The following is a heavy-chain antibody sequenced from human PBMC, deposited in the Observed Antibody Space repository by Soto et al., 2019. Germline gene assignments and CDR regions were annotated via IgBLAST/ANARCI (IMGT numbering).Heavy chain of an antibody. D-gene: IGHD1-20*01. CDR3: AKSRYEMYYFDY. CDR2: ISGSGGST. Sequence: SLRLSCAASGFTFSSYAMSWVRRAPGKGLEWVSAISGSGGSTYYADSEKGRFTISRDNSKNTLYLQMNSLRAEDTAVYYCAKSRYEMYYFDYWGQGTLVTVSS. J-gene: IGHJ4*02. CDR1: GFTFSSYA. V-gene: IGHV3-23*01.